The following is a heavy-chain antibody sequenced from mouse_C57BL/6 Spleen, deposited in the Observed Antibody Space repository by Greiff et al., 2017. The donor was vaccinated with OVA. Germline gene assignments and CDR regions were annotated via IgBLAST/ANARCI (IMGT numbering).Heavy chain of an antibody. Sequence: EVKLMESGGGLVQSGRSLRLSCATSGFTFSDFYMEWVRQAPGQGLEWIAASRNKANDYTTEYSASVKGRFIVSRDTSQSILYLQMNALRAEDTAIYYCARDARGNYAMDYWGQGTSVTVSS. V-gene: IGHV7-1*01. CDR2: SRNKANDYTT. J-gene: IGHJ4*01. CDR3: ARDARGNYAMDY. CDR1: GFTFSDFY.